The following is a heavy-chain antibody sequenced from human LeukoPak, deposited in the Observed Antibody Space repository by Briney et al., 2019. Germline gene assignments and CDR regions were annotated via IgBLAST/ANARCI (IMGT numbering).Heavy chain of an antibody. CDR2: INTNTGNP. CDR3: ARISGPYSSSLFGWFDP. D-gene: IGHD6-6*01. CDR1: GYTFTSYA. V-gene: IGHV7-4-1*02. Sequence: ASVKVSCKASGYTFTSYAMNWVRQAPGQGLEWMGWINTNTGNPTYAQGFTGRFVFSLDTSVSTAYLQISSLKAEDTAVYYCARISGPYSSSLFGWFDPWSQGTLVTVSS. J-gene: IGHJ5*02.